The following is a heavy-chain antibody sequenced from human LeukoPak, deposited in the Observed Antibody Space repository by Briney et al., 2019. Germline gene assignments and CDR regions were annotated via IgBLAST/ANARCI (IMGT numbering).Heavy chain of an antibody. CDR2: INPNSGGT. CDR3: ARARWQLVPYFDS. J-gene: IGHJ4*02. CDR1: GYTFTDYY. Sequence: ASVKVSCKASGYTFTDYYMHWVRQAPGQGLEWMGWINPNSGGTNFEQKFQGRVAMTRDTSISTVYMELGSLRSDDTAVYYCARARWQLVPYFDSWGQGTLVTVSS. D-gene: IGHD6-6*01. V-gene: IGHV1-2*02.